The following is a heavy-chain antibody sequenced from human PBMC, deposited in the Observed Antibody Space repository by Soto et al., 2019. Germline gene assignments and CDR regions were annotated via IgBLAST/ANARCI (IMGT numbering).Heavy chain of an antibody. CDR2: IYPVDSDT. CDR3: ARLPPNYYGSGSYADF. CDR1: GYSFTSYW. J-gene: IGHJ4*02. V-gene: IGHV5-51*03. D-gene: IGHD3-10*01. Sequence: EVQLVQSGAEVKKPGESLKISCKGSGYSFTSYWIGWVRQMPGKGLEWMGIIYPVDSDTRYSPSFQGQVTISADKSIXXAYLQWGSLKASDTAMYYCARLPPNYYGSGSYADFWGQGTLLTVSS.